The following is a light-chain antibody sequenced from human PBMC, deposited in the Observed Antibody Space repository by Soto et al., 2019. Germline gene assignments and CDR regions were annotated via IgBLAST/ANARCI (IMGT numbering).Light chain of an antibody. CDR3: QQYNKWPPIT. CDR1: QSVSSSY. J-gene: IGKJ5*01. Sequence: EIVLTQSPGTLSLSPGERATLSCRASQSVSSSYLAWYQQKPGQSPRLLIFGASIRATGIPARFSGSGSGTEFTLTISSLQSEDFAVYYCQQYNKWPPITFGQGTRLEIK. V-gene: IGKV3-15*01. CDR2: GAS.